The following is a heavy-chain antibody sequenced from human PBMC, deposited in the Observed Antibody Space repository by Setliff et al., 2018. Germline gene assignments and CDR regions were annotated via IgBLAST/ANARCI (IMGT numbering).Heavy chain of an antibody. CDR1: GGSISGSSYY. D-gene: IGHD1-26*01. CDR2: INHSGST. Sequence: KPSETLSLTCTVSGGSISGSSYYWGWIRQPPGKGLEWIGEINHSGSTKCNPSLKSRVTISVDTSKNRFSLKLSSVTAADTAVYYCARVPALGGMVGTHGIDYWGQGTLVTVSS. V-gene: IGHV4-39*07. J-gene: IGHJ4*02. CDR3: ARVPALGGMVGTHGIDY.